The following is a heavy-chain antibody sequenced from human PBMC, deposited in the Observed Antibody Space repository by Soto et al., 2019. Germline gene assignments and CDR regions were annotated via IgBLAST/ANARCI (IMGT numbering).Heavy chain of an antibody. J-gene: IGHJ5*02. CDR1: GYTFTGYY. D-gene: IGHD6-13*01. V-gene: IGHV1-2*02. CDR2: INPNSGGT. CDR3: ARAGPPQQLVNWPNWFDP. Sequence: ASVKVSCKASGYTFTGYYMHWVRQAPGQGLEWMGWINPNSGGTNYAQKFQGRVTMTRDTSISTAYMELSRLRSDDTAVYYCARAGPPQQLVNWPNWFDPWGQGTLVTVSS.